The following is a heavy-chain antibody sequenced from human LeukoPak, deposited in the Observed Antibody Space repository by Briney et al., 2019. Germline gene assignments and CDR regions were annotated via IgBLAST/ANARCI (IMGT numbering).Heavy chain of an antibody. V-gene: IGHV3-48*03. J-gene: IGHJ4*02. CDR3: ALLTVASDFDY. Sequence: SGGSLILSCVVSRFPFSIYEMNWVRQAPGKGLEWVSNIHSSGTVKYYSDSVKGRFSISRDNAKSSLYLQMNSLRVEDTAVYYCALLTVASDFDYWGQGALVTVSS. CDR2: IHSSGTVK. CDR1: RFPFSIYE. D-gene: IGHD5-12*01.